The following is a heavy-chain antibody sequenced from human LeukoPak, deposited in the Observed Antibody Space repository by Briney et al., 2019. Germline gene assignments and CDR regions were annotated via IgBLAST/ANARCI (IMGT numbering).Heavy chain of an antibody. CDR1: GYTFTGYY. Sequence: GASVKVSCKASGYTFTGYYMHWVRQAPGQGLEWMGWINPNSGGTNYAQKFQGRVTMTRDTSISTAYMELSRLRSDDTAVYYCARAQVPFWSGYSIYYMDVWGKGTTVTVSS. CDR2: INPNSGGT. V-gene: IGHV1-2*02. D-gene: IGHD3-3*01. CDR3: ARAQVPFWSGYSIYYMDV. J-gene: IGHJ6*03.